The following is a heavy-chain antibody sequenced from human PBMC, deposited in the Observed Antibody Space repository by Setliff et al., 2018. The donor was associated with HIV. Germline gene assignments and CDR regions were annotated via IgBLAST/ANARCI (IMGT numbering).Heavy chain of an antibody. Sequence: ASVKVSCKASGYTFTFYASHWVRQAPGQRLEWMGWINAGNGNTRYSQKFQGRVTVARDTSASTAYVELSSLRSEDTAVYYCARDQNYGSGSYYTNNAFDIWGQGTMVTVSS. CDR3: ARDQNYGSGSYYTNNAFDI. V-gene: IGHV1-3*01. CDR2: INAGNGNT. J-gene: IGHJ3*02. D-gene: IGHD3-10*01. CDR1: GYTFTFYA.